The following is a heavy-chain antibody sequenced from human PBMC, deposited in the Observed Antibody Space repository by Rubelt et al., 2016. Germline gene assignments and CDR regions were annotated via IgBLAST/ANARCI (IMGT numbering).Heavy chain of an antibody. Sequence: VQLAESGGGVVQPGRSLRLSCAASGFSFSTSAMHCVRQAPGKGLEWVANIKHDGSEKNYVDSVQGRFTISRDNVKNVWDWQRTGLGAEDTAVYYCAREFSGELNWFESWGQGTLVTVSS. CDR2: IKHDGSEK. J-gene: IGHJ5*01. D-gene: IGHD1-7*01. CDR3: AREFSGELNWFES. CDR1: GFSFSTSA. V-gene: IGHV3-7*01.